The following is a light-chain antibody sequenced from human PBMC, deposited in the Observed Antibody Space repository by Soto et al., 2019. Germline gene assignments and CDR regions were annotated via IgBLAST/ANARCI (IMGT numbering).Light chain of an antibody. V-gene: IGKV3-20*01. J-gene: IGKJ1*01. CDR2: GAS. CDR1: QSVPNSY. Sequence: EIVLTQSPGTLSLSPGERATLSCRASQSVPNSYLAWYQQKPGQAPRLLIYGASSRATGIPVRFSGSGSGTDFTLTISRLEPEDFAVYYCQRYGTSTTFGQGTEVDIK. CDR3: QRYGTSTT.